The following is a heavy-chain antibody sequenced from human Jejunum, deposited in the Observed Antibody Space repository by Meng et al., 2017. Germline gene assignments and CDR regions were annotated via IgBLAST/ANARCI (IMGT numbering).Heavy chain of an antibody. Sequence: GESLKISCTASGFTFGGYAMSWVRQAPGKGLEWIGFIRSKANGGTTEHAASVKGRFTISRDDSKSIAYLQLNSLKTEDTAVYYCSRDYGGNTRNFDSWGQGTLVTVSS. CDR1: GFTFGGYA. D-gene: IGHD4-23*01. J-gene: IGHJ4*02. CDR2: IRSKANGGTT. CDR3: SRDYGGNTRNFDS. V-gene: IGHV3-49*04.